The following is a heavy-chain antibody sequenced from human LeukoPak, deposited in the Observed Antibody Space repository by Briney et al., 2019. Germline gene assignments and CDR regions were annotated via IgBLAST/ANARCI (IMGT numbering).Heavy chain of an antibody. Sequence: GGSLRLSCAASGFTFSSYGMHWVRQAPGKGLEWVAVIWYGGSNKYYADSVKGRFTISRDNSKNTLYLQMNSLRAEDTAVYYCALNTRDDFWSGYFEYFQHWGQGTLVTVSS. CDR2: IWYGGSNK. J-gene: IGHJ1*01. CDR1: GFTFSSYG. V-gene: IGHV3-33*08. CDR3: ALNTRDDFWSGYFEYFQH. D-gene: IGHD3-3*01.